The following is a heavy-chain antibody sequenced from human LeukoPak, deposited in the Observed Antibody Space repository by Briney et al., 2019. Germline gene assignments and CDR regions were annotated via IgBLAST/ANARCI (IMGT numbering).Heavy chain of an antibody. D-gene: IGHD2-15*01. CDR3: ARERCSGGSCYYDY. CDR2: ISAYNGNT. Sequence: ASVKVSCKASGYTFTGYYMHWVRQAPGQGLEWMGWISAYNGNTNYAQKLQGRVTMTTDTSTSTAYMELRSLRSDDTAVYYCARERCSGGSCYYDYWGQGTLVTVSS. J-gene: IGHJ4*02. CDR1: GYTFTGYY. V-gene: IGHV1-18*04.